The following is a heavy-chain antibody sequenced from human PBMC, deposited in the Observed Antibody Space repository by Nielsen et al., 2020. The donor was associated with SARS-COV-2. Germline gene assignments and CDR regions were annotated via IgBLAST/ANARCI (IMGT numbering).Heavy chain of an antibody. V-gene: IGHV3-30-3*01. CDR3: ARNRGGSYLGAFDI. CDR1: GFAFSNTW. CDR2: ISYDGSNK. J-gene: IGHJ3*02. D-gene: IGHD1-26*01. Sequence: GESLKISCAASGFAFSNTWMSWVRQAPGKGVEWVAVISYDGSNKYYADSVKGRFTISRDNSKNTLYLQMNSLRAEDTAVYYCARNRGGSYLGAFDIWGQGTMVTVSS.